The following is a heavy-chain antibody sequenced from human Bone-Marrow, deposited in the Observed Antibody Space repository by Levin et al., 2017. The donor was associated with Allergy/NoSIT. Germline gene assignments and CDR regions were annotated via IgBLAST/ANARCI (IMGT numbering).Heavy chain of an antibody. CDR3: ARRLGSGNPLYGMDV. Sequence: GGSLRLSCAASGFSFSNYYMTWIRQAPGKGLEWISYISSSSDYTNYADSVKGRFTISRDNAKNSLYLQMNSLRVEDTAVYYCARRLGSGNPLYGMDVWGQGTTVTVSS. J-gene: IGHJ6*02. CDR2: ISSSSDYT. CDR1: GFSFSNYY. D-gene: IGHD3-10*01. V-gene: IGHV3-11*03.